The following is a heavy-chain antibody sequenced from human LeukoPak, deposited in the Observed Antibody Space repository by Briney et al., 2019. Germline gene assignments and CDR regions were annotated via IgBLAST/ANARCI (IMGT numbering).Heavy chain of an antibody. CDR1: GGSFSGYY. Sequence: SETLSLTCAVYGGSFSGYYRSWIRQPPGKGLEWMGEINHSGSTNYNPSLKSRVTISVDTSKNQFSLKLSSVTAADTAVYYCARRKSSQLLRIHAAFDIWGQGTMVTVSS. CDR2: INHSGST. D-gene: IGHD2-2*01. V-gene: IGHV4-34*01. CDR3: ARRKSSQLLRIHAAFDI. J-gene: IGHJ3*02.